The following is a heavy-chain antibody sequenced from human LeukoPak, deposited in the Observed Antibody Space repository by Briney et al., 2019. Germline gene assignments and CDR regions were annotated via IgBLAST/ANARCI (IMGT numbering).Heavy chain of an antibody. V-gene: IGHV1-18*01. CDR3: ARVVGLRFLEWLLHNWFDP. Sequence: ASVKVSCKASGYTFTSNGISWVRQAPGQGLEWMGWISAYNGNTNYAQKLQGRVTMTTDTFTSTAYMELRSLRSDDTAVYYCARVVGLRFLEWLLHNWFDPWGQGTLVTVSS. CDR2: ISAYNGNT. J-gene: IGHJ5*02. CDR1: GYTFTSNG. D-gene: IGHD3-3*01.